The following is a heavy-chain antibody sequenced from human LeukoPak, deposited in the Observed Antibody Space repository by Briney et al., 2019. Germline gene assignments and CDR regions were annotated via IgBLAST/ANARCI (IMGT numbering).Heavy chain of an antibody. J-gene: IGHJ6*03. D-gene: IGHD3-10*01. Sequence: GGSLSPSCPASDFTFHDYGMSWVGQAQGKGRGGASGINWNGGSTGYADSVKGRFTISRDNAKNSLYLQMNSLRAEDTALYYCARVVRDLYYYYMDVWGKGTTVTVSS. CDR1: DFTFHDYG. V-gene: IGHV3-20*04. CDR3: ARVVRDLYYYYMDV. CDR2: INWNGGST.